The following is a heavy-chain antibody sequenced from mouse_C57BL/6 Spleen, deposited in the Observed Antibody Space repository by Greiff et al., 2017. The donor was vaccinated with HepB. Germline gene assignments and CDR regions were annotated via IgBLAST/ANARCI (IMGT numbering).Heavy chain of an antibody. CDR3: ARGYSNPFDY. CDR1: GYTFTSYG. J-gene: IGHJ2*01. V-gene: IGHV1-81*01. Sequence: VQRVESGAELARPGASVKLSCKASGYTFTSYGISWVKQRTGQGLEWIGEIYPRSGNTYYNEKFKGKATLTADKSSSTAYMELRSLTSEDSAVYFCARGYSNPFDYWGQGTTLTVSS. D-gene: IGHD2-5*01. CDR2: IYPRSGNT.